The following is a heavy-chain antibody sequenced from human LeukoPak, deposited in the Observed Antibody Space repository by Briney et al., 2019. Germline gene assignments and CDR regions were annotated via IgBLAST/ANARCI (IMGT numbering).Heavy chain of an antibody. J-gene: IGHJ5*02. CDR1: GYSINNYW. V-gene: IGHV5-51*01. D-gene: IGHD2-15*01. Sequence: GQSLKISCKGSGYSINNYWIGWVRQMPGKGLEWMGTIYPADSDIRYSPSFQGQVTISADKSINTAYLQWSSLKASDTAMYYCARQEYCSGGSCYTWFDPWGQGTLVTVSS. CDR2: IYPADSDI. CDR3: ARQEYCSGGSCYTWFDP.